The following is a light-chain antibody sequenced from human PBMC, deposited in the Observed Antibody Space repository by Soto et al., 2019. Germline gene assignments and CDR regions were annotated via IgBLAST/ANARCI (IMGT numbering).Light chain of an antibody. Sequence: QSALTQPASVSGSSGQSITISCTGTTSDVGGYNSVSWYQQHPGKAPKLMIYDVSNRPSGVSNRFSGSKSGNTASLTISGLQAEDEADYYCSSYTSSSTRVFGTGTKLTVL. CDR2: DVS. CDR1: TSDVGGYNS. CDR3: SSYTSSSTRV. V-gene: IGLV2-14*03. J-gene: IGLJ1*01.